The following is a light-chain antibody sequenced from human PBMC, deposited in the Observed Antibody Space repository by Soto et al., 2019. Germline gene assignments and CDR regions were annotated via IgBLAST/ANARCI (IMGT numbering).Light chain of an antibody. CDR2: EVS. CDR1: YSDIDYYNY. Sequence: QSALTQPASVSGSPGQSITISCTGTYSDIDYYNYVSWYQQHPGKAPKLMISEVSNRPSGVSNRFSGSKSGNTASLTISGLQAEDEADYYCSSYTLSSTIIFGGGTKLTVL. V-gene: IGLV2-14*01. CDR3: SSYTLSSTII. J-gene: IGLJ2*01.